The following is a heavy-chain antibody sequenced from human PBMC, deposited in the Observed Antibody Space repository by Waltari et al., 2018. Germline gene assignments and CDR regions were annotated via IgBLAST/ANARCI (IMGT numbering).Heavy chain of an antibody. J-gene: IGHJ3*02. CDR1: GFSLSTSGVG. V-gene: IGHV2-5*01. Sequence: QITLKESGPTLVKPTQTLTLTCTFSGFSLSTSGVGVGWIRQPPGKALEWLALIYWNDDKRYSPSLKSRLTITKDTSKNQVVLTMTNMDPVDTATYYCAHRRNYDILTGYWEDAFDIWGQGTMVTVSS. CDR3: AHRRNYDILTGYWEDAFDI. D-gene: IGHD3-9*01. CDR2: IYWNDDK.